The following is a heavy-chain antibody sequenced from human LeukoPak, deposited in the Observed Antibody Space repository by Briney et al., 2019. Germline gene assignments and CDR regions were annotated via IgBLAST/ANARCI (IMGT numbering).Heavy chain of an antibody. D-gene: IGHD2-15*01. J-gene: IGHJ4*02. CDR2: ISSDGSKI. Sequence: GGSLRLSCAASGFIFSNYAMHWVRQAPGKGLEWVALISSDGSKIYYADSVKGRFTISRDNSRNTLYLQMNRLRAEDSAVYYCARGLHRRCSGGICYQPFDYWGQGTLVTVSS. V-gene: IGHV3-30*04. CDR3: ARGLHRRCSGGICYQPFDY. CDR1: GFIFSNYA.